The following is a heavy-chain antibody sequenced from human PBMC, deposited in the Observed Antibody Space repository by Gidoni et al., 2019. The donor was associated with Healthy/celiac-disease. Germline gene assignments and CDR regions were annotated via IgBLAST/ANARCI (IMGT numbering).Heavy chain of an antibody. CDR2: IYHSGST. V-gene: IGHV4-30-2*01. D-gene: IGHD5-18*01. J-gene: IGHJ3*02. CDR3: ARVEDTAMVRSDAFDI. Sequence: QLQLQESGSGLVKPSQTLSLTCAVSGGSISSGGYSWSWIRQPPGKGLEWIGYIYHSGSTYYNPSLKSRVTISVDRSKNQFSLKLSSVTAADTAVYYCARVEDTAMVRSDAFDIWGQGTMVTVSS. CDR1: GGSISSGGYS.